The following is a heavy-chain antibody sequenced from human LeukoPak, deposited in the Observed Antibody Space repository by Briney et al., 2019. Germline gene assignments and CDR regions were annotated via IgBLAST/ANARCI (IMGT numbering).Heavy chain of an antibody. V-gene: IGHV3-30-3*01. D-gene: IGHD3-10*01. CDR3: AGVYDYYGSGSSFFAYYYYYGMDV. CDR2: ISYDGSNK. Sequence: SLRXXXAAXXXTFSXYAMHWVRQAPGKGLEWVAVISYDGSNKYYADSVKGRFTISRDYSKNTLYLQMNSLRAEDTAVYYCAGVYDYYGSGSSFFAYYYYYGMDVWGQGTTVTVSS. CDR1: XXTFSXYA. J-gene: IGHJ6*02.